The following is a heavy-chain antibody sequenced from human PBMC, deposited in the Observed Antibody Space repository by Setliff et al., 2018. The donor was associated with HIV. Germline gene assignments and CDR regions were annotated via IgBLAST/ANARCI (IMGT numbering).Heavy chain of an antibody. Sequence: PSETLSLTCAVYGASFSGYYWSWIRQPPGKGLEWIGEINLSRSTDYNPSLKSRVTISVDTSKNQFSLRLSSVTAGDTAVYFCAKSSPSIGYISDHWGQGTLVTVPQ. CDR2: INLSRST. CDR3: AKSSPSIGYISDH. CDR1: GASFSGYY. D-gene: IGHD5-12*01. J-gene: IGHJ4*02. V-gene: IGHV4-34*01.